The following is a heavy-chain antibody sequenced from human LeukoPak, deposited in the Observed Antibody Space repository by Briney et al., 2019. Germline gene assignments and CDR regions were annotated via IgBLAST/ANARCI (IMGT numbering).Heavy chain of an antibody. D-gene: IGHD2-2*01. Sequence: SETLSLTCAVSGYSISSGYFWGWIRHPPGKGLEWIGSIYYSGSTYYNPSLKSRVTISVDTSKNQFSLKLSSVTAADTAVYYCARLPYCGSINCYSPYYFDYWGQGTLVTVSS. CDR1: GYSISSGYF. CDR3: ARLPYCGSINCYSPYYFDY. V-gene: IGHV4-38-2*01. CDR2: IYYSGST. J-gene: IGHJ4*02.